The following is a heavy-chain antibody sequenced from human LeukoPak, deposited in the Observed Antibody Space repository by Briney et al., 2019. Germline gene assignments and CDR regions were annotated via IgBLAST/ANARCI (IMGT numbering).Heavy chain of an antibody. CDR3: ARGLFGELTYYYYYGMDV. Sequence: ASVKVSCKASGYTFTSYDINWVRQATGQGLEWMGWMNPNSGNTGYAQKFQGRVTMTRNTSISTAYMELSSLRSEDTAVYCCARGLFGELTYYYYYGMDVWGQGTTVTVSS. D-gene: IGHD3-10*01. CDR2: MNPNSGNT. J-gene: IGHJ6*02. CDR1: GYTFTSYD. V-gene: IGHV1-8*01.